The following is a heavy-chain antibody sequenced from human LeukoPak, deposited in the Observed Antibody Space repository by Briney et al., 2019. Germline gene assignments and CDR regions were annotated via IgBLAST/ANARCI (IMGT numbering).Heavy chain of an antibody. D-gene: IGHD5-18*01. CDR1: GFTFSSYV. CDR3: AKGIELWLTYFDH. Sequence: GGSLRLSCVASGFTFSSYVMNWVRRAPGKGVVWVSAISGNGSSTYYADSVKGRFTISRDNSKNTLSLQMNSLRAEDTAVYYCAKGIELWLTYFDHWGQGTLVTASS. CDR2: ISGNGSST. V-gene: IGHV3-23*01. J-gene: IGHJ4*02.